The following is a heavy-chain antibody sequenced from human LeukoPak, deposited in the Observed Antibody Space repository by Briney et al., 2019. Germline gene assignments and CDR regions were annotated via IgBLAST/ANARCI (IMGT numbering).Heavy chain of an antibody. V-gene: IGHV3-23*01. CDR1: GFTFSSHA. D-gene: IGHD2-15*01. Sequence: GGSLRLSCVASGFTFSSHAMSWVRQAPGKGQEWVSTVGTGFDTYYTDSVKGRFTISRDNSKNTLSLQMSSLRAEDTATYYCTKNVPGRAIDYWGQGTLVTVSS. CDR2: VGTGFDT. CDR3: TKNVPGRAIDY. J-gene: IGHJ4*02.